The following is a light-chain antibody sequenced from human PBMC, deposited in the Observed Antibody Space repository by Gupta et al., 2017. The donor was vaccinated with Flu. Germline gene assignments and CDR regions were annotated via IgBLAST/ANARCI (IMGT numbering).Light chain of an antibody. CDR3: AAWDDSLSVV. J-gene: IGLJ2*01. CDR2: RNS. Sequence: QSLLTQPPSASGTPGQRGTLSGSGSSPNIGSNYVYWDQQLPGTAPKLLIYRNSQRPSGVPDRFSASKSGTSASLAISGLRSEDEADYYCAAWDDSLSVVFGGGTNLTVL. CDR1: SPNIGSNY. V-gene: IGLV1-47*01.